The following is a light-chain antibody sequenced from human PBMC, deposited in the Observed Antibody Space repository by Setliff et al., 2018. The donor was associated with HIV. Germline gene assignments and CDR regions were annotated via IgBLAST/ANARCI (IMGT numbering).Light chain of an antibody. Sequence: ALNQPASVSGSPGQSITISCTGTSSDVGTYNAVYWYQQHPGKAPKLMIYDVSTRPSGVSNRFSGSKSGNTASLAISVLQTEDEADYYCSSYTSSSTDVFGTGTKVTV. CDR2: DVS. CDR3: SSYTSSSTDV. CDR1: SSDVGTYNA. J-gene: IGLJ1*01. V-gene: IGLV2-14*01.